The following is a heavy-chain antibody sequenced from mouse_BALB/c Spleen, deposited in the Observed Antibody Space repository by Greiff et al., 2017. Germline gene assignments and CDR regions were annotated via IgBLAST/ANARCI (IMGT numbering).Heavy chain of an antibody. CDR1: GFSLTSYG. CDR3: ARERGEVRRGDYYAMDY. D-gene: IGHD2-14*01. Sequence: VQVVESGPGLVAPSQSLSITCTVSGFSLTSYGVHWVRQPPGKGLEWLGVIWAGGSTNYNSALMSRLSISKDNSKSQVFLKMNSLQTDDTAMYYCARERGEVRRGDYYAMDYWGQGTSVTVSS. V-gene: IGHV2-9*02. J-gene: IGHJ4*01. CDR2: IWAGGST.